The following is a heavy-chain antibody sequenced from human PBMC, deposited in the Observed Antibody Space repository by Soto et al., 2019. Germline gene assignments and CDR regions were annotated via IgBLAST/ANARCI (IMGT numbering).Heavy chain of an antibody. Sequence: QVQLQESGPGLVKPSETLSLTCTVSGGSISSYYWSWIRQPPGKGLEWIGYIYYSGSTNYNPSLTSRFTISVDTSKNQFSLKLSSVTAADTAVYYCARVGVVAATRGWFDPWGQGTLVTVSS. CDR3: ARVGVVAATRGWFDP. CDR1: GGSISSYY. J-gene: IGHJ5*02. CDR2: IYYSGST. V-gene: IGHV4-59*01. D-gene: IGHD2-15*01.